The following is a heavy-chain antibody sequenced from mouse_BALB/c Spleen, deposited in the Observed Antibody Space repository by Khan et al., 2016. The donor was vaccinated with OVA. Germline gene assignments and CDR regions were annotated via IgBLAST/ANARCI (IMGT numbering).Heavy chain of an antibody. CDR2: IVSNGGST. J-gene: IGHJ2*01. D-gene: IGHD2-12*01. CDR1: RFTISSYG. CDR3: ARSAI. V-gene: IGHV5-6-3*01. Sequence: EVQLVESGGGIVQPAGSLKLSCAASRFTISSYGMSSVRQTPEKRLELVATIVSNGGSTDYPDSVNRRFTISGDTTKNALYLQMRSLNSENTAMYYCARSAIWGQGTTLTVSS.